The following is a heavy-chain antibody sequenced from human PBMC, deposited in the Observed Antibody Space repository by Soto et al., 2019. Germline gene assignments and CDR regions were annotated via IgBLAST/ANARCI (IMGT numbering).Heavy chain of an antibody. CDR2: INNDGSRT. CDR1: GFTFSNYW. CDR3: GTTFEY. Sequence: EVQGVESGGALVQPGGSLRLSCAASGFTFSNYWMHWVRQVPGEGLVWVSSINNDGSRTWYADSVRGRIAMSRDNARNLVYLQMNSLRAEDTAVYYCGTTFEYWGQGALVTVSS. J-gene: IGHJ4*02. V-gene: IGHV3-74*01. D-gene: IGHD1-26*01.